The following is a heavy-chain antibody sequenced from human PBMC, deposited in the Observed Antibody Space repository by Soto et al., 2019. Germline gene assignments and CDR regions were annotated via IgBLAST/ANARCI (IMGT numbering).Heavy chain of an antibody. Sequence: SETLSLTCTVSGGSVSSGSYYWSWIRQPPGKGLEWIGYIYYSGSTNYNPSLKSRVTISVDTSKNQFSLKLSSVTAADTAVYYCARDGSVLGTPVPPISLDPWGPRPLLTLSS. V-gene: IGHV4-61*01. D-gene: IGHD1-7*01. CDR2: IYYSGST. CDR1: GGSVSSGSYY. CDR3: ARDGSVLGTPVPPISLDP. J-gene: IGHJ5*02.